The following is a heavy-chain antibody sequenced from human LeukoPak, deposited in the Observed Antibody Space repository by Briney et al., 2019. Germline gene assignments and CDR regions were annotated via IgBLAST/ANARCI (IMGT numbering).Heavy chain of an antibody. Sequence: SETLSLTCTVSGGSISSYYWSWIRQPAGKGLEWIGRIYTSGSTNYSPSLKSRVTMSVDTSKNQFSLKLSSVTAADTAVYYCARGGLAAASLNWFDPWGQGTLVTVSS. CDR2: IYTSGST. V-gene: IGHV4-4*07. D-gene: IGHD6-13*01. CDR3: ARGGLAAASLNWFDP. CDR1: GGSISSYY. J-gene: IGHJ5*02.